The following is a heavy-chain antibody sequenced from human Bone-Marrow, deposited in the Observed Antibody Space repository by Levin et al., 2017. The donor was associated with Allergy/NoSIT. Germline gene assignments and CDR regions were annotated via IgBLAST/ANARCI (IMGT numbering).Heavy chain of an antibody. J-gene: IGHJ4*02. D-gene: IGHD6-13*01. CDR3: ATTGYSSSWSGGSFDY. V-gene: IGHV3-23*01. Sequence: GGSLRLSCAASGFTFSSYAMSWVRQAPGKGLEWVSAISGSGGSTYYADSVKGRFTISRDNSKNTLYLQMNSLRAEDTAVYYCATTGYSSSWSGGSFDYWGQGTLVTVSS. CDR2: ISGSGGST. CDR1: GFTFSSYA.